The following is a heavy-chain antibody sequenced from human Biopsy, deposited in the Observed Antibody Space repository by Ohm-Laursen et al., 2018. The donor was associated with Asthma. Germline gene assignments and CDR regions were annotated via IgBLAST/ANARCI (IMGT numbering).Heavy chain of an antibody. J-gene: IGHJ4*02. CDR1: GFTFRSYA. CDR2: GGSYYDGGLK. CDR3: ARDVMEWYLPAFDF. Sequence: SLRLSCAASGFTFRSYAMHWVRQAPGKGLERVAVGGSYYDGGLKYYADSVNGRFTVSRDDSKNTLYLQMNSLRPDDTAVYYCARDVMEWYLPAFDFWGQGTLVTVSS. D-gene: IGHD3-3*01. V-gene: IGHV3-30-3*01.